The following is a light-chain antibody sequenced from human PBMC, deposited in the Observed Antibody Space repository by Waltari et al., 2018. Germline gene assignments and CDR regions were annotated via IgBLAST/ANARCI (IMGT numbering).Light chain of an antibody. Sequence: QSVLTQPPSASGTPGQRVTISCSGSSSNIGSNYVYWYQQLTGTAPKLLIYTNNPRPTGVPYGCACSKSGTSASRSITGLRSDDEADYYCAAWDDSLRVVFGGGTKLTVL. V-gene: IGLV1-47*01. CDR3: AAWDDSLRVV. CDR1: SSNIGSNY. CDR2: TNN. J-gene: IGLJ3*02.